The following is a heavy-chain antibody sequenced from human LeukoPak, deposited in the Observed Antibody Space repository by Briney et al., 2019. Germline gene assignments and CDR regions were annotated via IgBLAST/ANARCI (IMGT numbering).Heavy chain of an antibody. Sequence: ASVKVSCKASGYTFTSYDINWVRQATGQGLEWMGWMNPGSGNTGFAQNFQGRVTMTRDTSISTAYMELSYLGPEDTAVYYCARGCRGDMTMRAISGRDYYYYYMDVWGEGTTVIVSS. V-gene: IGHV1-8*01. CDR2: MNPGSGNT. CDR1: GYTFTSYD. D-gene: IGHD3-3*01. CDR3: ARGCRGDMTMRAISGRDYYYYYMDV. J-gene: IGHJ6*03.